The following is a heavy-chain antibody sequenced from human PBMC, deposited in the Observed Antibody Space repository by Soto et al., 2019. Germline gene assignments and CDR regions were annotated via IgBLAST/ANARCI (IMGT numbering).Heavy chain of an antibody. V-gene: IGHV4-39*01. Sequence: QLQLQESGPGLVKPSEALSLTCTVSGGSISSSGHYWGWIRQTPGKGLEWIGNIFYSGGTHYNACFRSSVSISVDSSKHPLSLKVTSVTAADTAVYYCARRSYGSGVDLWGRGTLVTVSS. CDR3: ARRSYGSGVDL. J-gene: IGHJ5*02. CDR1: GGSISSSGHY. CDR2: IFYSGGT. D-gene: IGHD3-10*01.